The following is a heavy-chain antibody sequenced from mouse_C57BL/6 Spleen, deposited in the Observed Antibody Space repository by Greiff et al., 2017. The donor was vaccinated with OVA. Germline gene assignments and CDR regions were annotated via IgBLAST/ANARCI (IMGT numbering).Heavy chain of an antibody. CDR3: TRGGYGRVDY. D-gene: IGHD2-2*01. CDR2: IDPETGGT. CDR1: GYTFTDYE. V-gene: IGHV1-15*01. J-gene: IGHJ2*01. Sequence: QVQLQQSGAELVRPGASVTLSCKASGYTFTDYEMHWVKQTPVHGLEWIGAIDPETGGTAYNQKFKGKAILTADKSSSTAYMELRSLTSEDAAVYYCTRGGYGRVDYGGQGTTLTVSS.